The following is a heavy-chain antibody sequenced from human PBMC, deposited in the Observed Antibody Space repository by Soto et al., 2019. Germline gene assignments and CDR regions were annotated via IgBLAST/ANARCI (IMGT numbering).Heavy chain of an antibody. J-gene: IGHJ4*02. CDR2: INHDGIP. CDR1: GGSFSGYY. CDR3: ARGQWSDRFLN. Sequence: QVQLQQLGAGLLKPSETLSLTCAVYGGSFSGYYWSWIRQPPGKGLEWIGEINHDGIPNYNPSFKSRVIMSGDTSTNPFTLKVSSVTAADTAVYFCARGQWSDRFLNWGQGTLLTVSS. D-gene: IGHD2-15*01. V-gene: IGHV4-34*02.